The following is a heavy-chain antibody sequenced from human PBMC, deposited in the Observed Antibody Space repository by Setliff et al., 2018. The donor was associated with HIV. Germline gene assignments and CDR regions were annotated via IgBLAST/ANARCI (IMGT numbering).Heavy chain of an antibody. CDR3: ARDWVTRSNYYGSGSPWYFDF. V-gene: IGHV4-4*07. Sequence: LSETLSLTCTVSGDSIGDYYWNWIRQPAGKGLEWIGRVYASAYSNYNPSLQSRVTMSVDTSQNQFSLKLRSVNAADTAVYYCARDWVTRSNYYGSGSPWYFDFWGRGILVTVSS. CDR1: GDSIGDYY. J-gene: IGHJ2*01. CDR2: VYASAYS. D-gene: IGHD3-10*01.